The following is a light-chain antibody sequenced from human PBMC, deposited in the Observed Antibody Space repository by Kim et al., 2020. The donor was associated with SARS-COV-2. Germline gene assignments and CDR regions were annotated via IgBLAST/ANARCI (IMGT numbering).Light chain of an antibody. CDR3: QSYDNSLNIKV. Sequence: QGVTISCTGGSSNIGAGSDVHWYQQLPGTAPKLLISTNTNRPSGVPDRFSGSKSGTSASLAITGLQAEDEADYYCQSYDNSLNIKVFGGGTKLTVL. V-gene: IGLV1-40*01. CDR1: SSNIGAGSD. CDR2: TNT. J-gene: IGLJ2*01.